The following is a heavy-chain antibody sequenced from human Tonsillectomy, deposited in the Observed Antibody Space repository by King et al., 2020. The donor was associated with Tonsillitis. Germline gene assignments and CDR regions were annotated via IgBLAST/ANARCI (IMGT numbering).Heavy chain of an antibody. CDR3: AKPFGMSGYYYYYYMDV. CDR1: GLTFSSYA. V-gene: IGHV3-23*04. D-gene: IGHD3-16*01. CDR2: ISGSGGST. J-gene: IGHJ6*03. Sequence: VQLVESGGGLVQPGGSLRLSCAGSGLTFSSYAMNWVRQAPGKGLEWVSCISGSGGSTHYADSVKGRFTISRDNSKNTLYLEMNSLRAEDTAVYYCAKPFGMSGYYYYYYMDVWGKGTTVTVPS.